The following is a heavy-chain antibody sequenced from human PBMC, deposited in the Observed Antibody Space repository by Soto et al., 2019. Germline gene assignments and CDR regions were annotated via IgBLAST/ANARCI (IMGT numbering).Heavy chain of an antibody. CDR2: IDWDDDK. Sequence: SGPTLVNPTQTLTLTCTFSGFSLSTSGMCVSWIRQPPGKALEWLALIDWDDDKYYSTSLKTRLTISKDTSKNQVVLTMTNMDPVDPATYYCARIQADTAMFQSGAFDIWAKGQWSPSPQ. CDR3: ARIQADTAMFQSGAFDI. CDR1: GFSLSTSGMC. D-gene: IGHD5-18*01. V-gene: IGHV2-70*01. J-gene: IGHJ3*02.